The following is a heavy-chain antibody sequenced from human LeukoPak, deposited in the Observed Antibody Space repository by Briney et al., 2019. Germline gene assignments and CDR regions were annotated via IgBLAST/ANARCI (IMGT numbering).Heavy chain of an antibody. CDR2: ISYDGSNK. CDR1: GFTFSSYA. Sequence: GSLRLSCAASGFTFSSYAMHWVRQAPGRGLEWVAVISYDGSNKYYADSVKGRFTISRDNSKNTLYLQMNSLRAEDMAVYYCARDVWDTTELYNWFDPWGQGTLVTVSS. D-gene: IGHD4-11*01. V-gene: IGHV3-30*01. CDR3: ARDVWDTTELYNWFDP. J-gene: IGHJ5*02.